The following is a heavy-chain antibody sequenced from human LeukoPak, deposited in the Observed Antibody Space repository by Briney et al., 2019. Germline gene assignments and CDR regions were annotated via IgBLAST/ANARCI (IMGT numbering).Heavy chain of an antibody. D-gene: IGHD3-3*01. V-gene: IGHV3-23*01. CDR3: AKDLAPKRYYDFWSGYYMNYYYGMDV. J-gene: IGHJ6*02. CDR1: EFTYG. CDR2: ISSSGSNT. Sequence: GGSLRLSCAASEFTYGMNWVRQAPGKGLECVSAISSSGSNTYYADSVKGRFTISRDNSKNTLYLQMNSLRAEDTAVYYCAKDLAPKRYYDFWSGYYMNYYYGMDVWGQGTTVTASS.